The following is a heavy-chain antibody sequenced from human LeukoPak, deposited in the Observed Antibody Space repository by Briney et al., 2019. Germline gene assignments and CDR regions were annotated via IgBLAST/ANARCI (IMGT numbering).Heavy chain of an antibody. V-gene: IGHV4-59*01. CDR3: ARGGQQLAPYWYFDL. CDR2: TYYSGST. J-gene: IGHJ2*01. CDR1: GGSISSYY. D-gene: IGHD6-13*01. Sequence: NSSETLSLTCTVSGGSISSYYWSWIRQPPGEGLEWIGYTYYSGSTNYNPSLKSRVTISVDTSKNQFSLKLSSVTAADTAVYYCARGGQQLAPYWYFDLWGRGTLVTVSS.